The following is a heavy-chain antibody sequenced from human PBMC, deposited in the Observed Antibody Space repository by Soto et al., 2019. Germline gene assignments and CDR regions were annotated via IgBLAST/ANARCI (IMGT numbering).Heavy chain of an antibody. J-gene: IGHJ4*02. CDR3: AKGSDGSQAQAVDY. Sequence: QVQLVESGGGVVQPGRALRLSCAASGFTFSSYGMHWVRQAPGKGLEWVAVISYDGSNKYYADSVKGRFTISRDTSKNTLYHEKNSMRYEDTAVYYCAKGSDGSQAQAVDYWGQGTLVTGSS. V-gene: IGHV3-30*18. D-gene: IGHD2-15*01. CDR2: ISYDGSNK. CDR1: GFTFSSYG.